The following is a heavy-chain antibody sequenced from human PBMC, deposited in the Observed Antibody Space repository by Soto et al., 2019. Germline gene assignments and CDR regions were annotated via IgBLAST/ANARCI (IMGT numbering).Heavy chain of an antibody. CDR3: ARGLNYGSGSYNLFDAFDL. CDR1: GFTFDDFA. Sequence: DVQLVESGGGLVQPGRSLRLSCAASGFTFDDFAMHWVRQVPGKALEWVSGISWSSGSIDYADSVKGRFTISRDNAKNSLYLQMNSLRAEDTALYYCARGLNYGSGSYNLFDAFDLWGQGTLVSVSS. D-gene: IGHD3-10*01. CDR2: ISWSSGSI. V-gene: IGHV3-9*01. J-gene: IGHJ3*01.